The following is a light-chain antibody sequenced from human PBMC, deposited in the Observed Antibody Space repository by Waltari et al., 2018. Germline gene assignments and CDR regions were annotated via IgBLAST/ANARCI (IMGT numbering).Light chain of an antibody. Sequence: QSVLTQPPSASGTPGQRITIPCSGSSSNIESNAVNCYRQFPGTAPHLLIYSNDLRPAGVPDRFPGSKSGASGSLAISGLESDDEADYYCAAWDDSLKGWLFGGGTTVTVL. CDR2: SND. J-gene: IGLJ3*02. V-gene: IGLV1-44*01. CDR3: AAWDDSLKGWL. CDR1: SSNIESNA.